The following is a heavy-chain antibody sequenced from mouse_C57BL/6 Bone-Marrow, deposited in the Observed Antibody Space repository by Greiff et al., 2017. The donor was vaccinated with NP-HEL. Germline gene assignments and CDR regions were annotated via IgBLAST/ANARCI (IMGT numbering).Heavy chain of an antibody. CDR1: GFTFSDYG. D-gene: IGHD1-1*01. J-gene: IGHJ2*01. Sequence: EVKLVESGGGLVKPGGSLKLSCAASGFTFSDYGMHWVRQAPEKGLEWVAYISSGSSTIYYADPVKGRFTISRDNAKNTLFRQMTSLRSEDTAMYYCARPGSNYYFDDWGQGTTLTVSS. CDR3: ARPGSNYYFDD. CDR2: ISSGSSTI. V-gene: IGHV5-17*01.